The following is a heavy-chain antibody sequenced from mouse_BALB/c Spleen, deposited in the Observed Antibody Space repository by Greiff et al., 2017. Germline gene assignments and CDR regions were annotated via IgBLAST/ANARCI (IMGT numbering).Heavy chain of an antibody. Sequence: EVKLVESGGGLVQPGGSLNLSCAASGFDFSRYWMSWARQAPGKGQEWIGEINPGSSTINYTPSLKDKFIISRDNAKNTLYLQMSKVRSEDTALYYCARRYGSSYWYFDVWGAGTTVTVSS. D-gene: IGHD1-1*01. CDR2: INPGSSTI. CDR3: ARRYGSSYWYFDV. CDR1: GFDFSRYW. V-gene: IGHV4-2*02. J-gene: IGHJ1*01.